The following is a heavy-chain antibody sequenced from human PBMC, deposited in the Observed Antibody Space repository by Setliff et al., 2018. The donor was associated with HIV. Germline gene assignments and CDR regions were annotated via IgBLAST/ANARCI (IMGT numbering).Heavy chain of an antibody. V-gene: IGHV4-59*01. J-gene: IGHJ5*02. CDR2: IYFTGRA. CDR3: ARARLLGGFLS. D-gene: IGHD7-27*01. CDR1: GGSIGTYY. Sequence: PSETLSLTCTVSGGSIGTYYWSWIRQPPGRGLECIGYIYFTGRANYNPALKNRVAISVDTSRNRVSLKMTSVTAADTAVYYCARARLLGGFLSWGRGALVTVSS.